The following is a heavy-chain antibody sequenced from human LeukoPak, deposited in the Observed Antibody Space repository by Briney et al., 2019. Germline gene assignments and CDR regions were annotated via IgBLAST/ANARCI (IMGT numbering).Heavy chain of an antibody. CDR1: GFSFSDNY. Sequence: GGSLRLSCAASGFSFSDNYMSWIRQTPGKGLEWVSYISSSGSTIYFADSVKGRFTISRDNAKNSLYLQMNSLRAEDTAVYYCARGVVLDYYYYYYMDVWGKGTTVTASS. CDR2: ISSSGSTI. V-gene: IGHV3-11*01. J-gene: IGHJ6*03. CDR3: ARGVVLDYYYYYYMDV. D-gene: IGHD1-1*01.